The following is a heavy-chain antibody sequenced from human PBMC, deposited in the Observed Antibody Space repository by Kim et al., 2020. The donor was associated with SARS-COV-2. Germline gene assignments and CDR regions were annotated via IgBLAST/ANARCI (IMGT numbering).Heavy chain of an antibody. CDR1: GFTFDDYA. J-gene: IGHJ4*02. CDR3: AKDLYYDILTGPFDS. CDR2: ISWNSGSI. V-gene: IGHV3-9*01. D-gene: IGHD3-9*01. Sequence: GGSLRLSCAASGFTFDDYAMHWVRQAPGKGLEWVSGISWNSGSIGYADSVKGRFTISRDNAKNSLYLQMNSLRPEDTALYYCAKDLYYDILTGPFDSWGQGTLVTVSS.